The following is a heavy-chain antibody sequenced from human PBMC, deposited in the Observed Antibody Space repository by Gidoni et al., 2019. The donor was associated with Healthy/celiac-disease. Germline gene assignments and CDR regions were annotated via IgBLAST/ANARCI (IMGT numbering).Heavy chain of an antibody. CDR1: GGSISSGDYY. V-gene: IGHV4-30-4*01. J-gene: IGHJ4*02. Sequence: SGGSISSGDYYWSRFRQPPGTGLEWIGYIYYSGSTYYNPSIKSRVTISVDTSKNQFSLKLSSVTAADTAVYDCARDRVAFDYWGQGTLVTVSS. CDR2: IYYSGST. CDR3: ARDRVAFDY.